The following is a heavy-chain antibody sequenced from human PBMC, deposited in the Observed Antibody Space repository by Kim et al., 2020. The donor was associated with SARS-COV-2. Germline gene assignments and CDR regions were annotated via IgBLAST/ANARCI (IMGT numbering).Heavy chain of an antibody. V-gene: IGHV5-51*01. J-gene: IGHJ4*02. D-gene: IGHD3-22*01. Sequence: GESLNISCKGSGYSFTSYWIGWVRQMPGKGLEWMGIIYPGDSDTRYSPSFQGQVTISADKSISTAYLQWSSLKASDTAMYYCARTYYYDSSGYYYPDYWGQGTLVTVSS. CDR1: GYSFTSYW. CDR3: ARTYYYDSSGYYYPDY. CDR2: IYPGDSDT.